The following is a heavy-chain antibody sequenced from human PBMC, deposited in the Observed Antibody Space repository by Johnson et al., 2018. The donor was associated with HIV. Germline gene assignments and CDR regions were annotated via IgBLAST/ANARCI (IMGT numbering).Heavy chain of an antibody. Sequence: VQLVESGGGVVRPGGSLRLSCAASGFTFDDYGMTWVRQAPGKGLEWVSGINWNGGSTGYVDSVKGRFPISRDNAKNSLYLQMNSLRAEDTALYYCVRGIVVVTRGPGSDAFDIWGQGTMVTVSS. CDR3: VRGIVVVTRGPGSDAFDI. D-gene: IGHD3-22*01. V-gene: IGHV3-20*04. CDR1: GFTFDDYG. J-gene: IGHJ3*02. CDR2: INWNGGST.